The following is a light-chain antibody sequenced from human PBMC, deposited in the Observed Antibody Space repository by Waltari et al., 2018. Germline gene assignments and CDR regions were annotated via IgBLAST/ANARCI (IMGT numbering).Light chain of an antibody. Sequence: EIVLTQSPATLSSSPGEGATLSCRASKNVDNYLAWYQQKPGQAPRLLIYDTTNRATGIPARFSGRGSGTYFTLTISGLEPEDFAVYYCQHRSNWPLNFGGGTKVEIK. CDR1: KNVDNY. V-gene: IGKV3-11*01. J-gene: IGKJ4*01. CDR3: QHRSNWPLN. CDR2: DTT.